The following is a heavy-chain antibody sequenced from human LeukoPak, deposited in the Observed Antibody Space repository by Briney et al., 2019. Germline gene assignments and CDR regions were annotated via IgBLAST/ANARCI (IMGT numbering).Heavy chain of an antibody. CDR3: ASPPFGCSSTSCYGY. Sequence: GGSLRLSCAASGFTFSSYSMNWVRQAPGKGLEWVSSISSSSSYIYYADSVKGRFTISRDNAKNSLFLQMNSLRAEDTAVYYCASPPFGCSSTSCYGYWGQGTLVSVSS. CDR1: GFTFSSYS. V-gene: IGHV3-21*01. J-gene: IGHJ4*02. D-gene: IGHD2-2*01. CDR2: ISSSSSYI.